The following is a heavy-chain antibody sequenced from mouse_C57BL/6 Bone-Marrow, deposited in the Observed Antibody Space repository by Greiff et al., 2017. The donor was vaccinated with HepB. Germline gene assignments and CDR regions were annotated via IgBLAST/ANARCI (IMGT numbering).Heavy chain of an antibody. CDR1: GFSFTSYA. CDR2: IWTGGGT. V-gene: IGHV2-9-1*01. J-gene: IGHJ4*01. Sequence: QVQLKESGPGLVAPSQSLSITCTVSGFSFTSYAISWVRQPPGKGLEWLGVIWTGGGTHYNSALKSRLSISKDNSKSQVFLKMNSLQTDDTARYYCARRLGQDAMDYWGQGTSVTVSS. D-gene: IGHD4-1*01. CDR3: ARRLGQDAMDY.